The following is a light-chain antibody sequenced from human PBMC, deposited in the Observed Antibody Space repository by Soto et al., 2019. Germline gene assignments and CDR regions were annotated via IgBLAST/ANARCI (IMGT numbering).Light chain of an antibody. Sequence: ESVLTQSPGTLSLSPGERATLSCRASQSVSRSYLAWYQQKPGQAPRLLIYGASSRATGIPDRFSGSGSGTDFTLTVSRLEPEDFAVYYCQQYGSSPTWTFGQGTKVVIK. J-gene: IGKJ1*01. CDR1: QSVSRSY. V-gene: IGKV3-20*01. CDR2: GAS. CDR3: QQYGSSPTWT.